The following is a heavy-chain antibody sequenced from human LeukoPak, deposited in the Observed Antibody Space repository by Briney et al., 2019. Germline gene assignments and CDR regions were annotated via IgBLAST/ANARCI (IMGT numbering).Heavy chain of an antibody. V-gene: IGHV5-51*01. D-gene: IGHD6-6*01. CDR2: IYPGDSDI. Sequence: RSGESLKISCKGSGYSFTSYWIGWVRQMPGKGLEWMGIIYPGDSDIRYSPSFQGQVTISADKSISTAYLQWSSLKASDTAMYYCAREYSPHKHMGGNWFDPWGQGTLVTVSS. J-gene: IGHJ5*02. CDR1: GYSFTSYW. CDR3: AREYSPHKHMGGNWFDP.